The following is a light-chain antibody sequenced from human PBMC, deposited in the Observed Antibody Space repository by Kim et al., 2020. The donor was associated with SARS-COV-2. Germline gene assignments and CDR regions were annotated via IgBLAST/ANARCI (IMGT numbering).Light chain of an antibody. V-gene: IGLV4-69*01. CDR1: SGHSSYA. CDR2: LNSDGSH. CDR3: QTWGTGIWV. J-gene: IGLJ3*02. Sequence: PVKLTCTLSSGHSSYAIAWHQQQPEKGPRYLMKLNSDGSHSKGDGIPDRFSGSSSGAERYLTISSLQSEDEADYYCQTWGTGIWVFGGGTQLTVL.